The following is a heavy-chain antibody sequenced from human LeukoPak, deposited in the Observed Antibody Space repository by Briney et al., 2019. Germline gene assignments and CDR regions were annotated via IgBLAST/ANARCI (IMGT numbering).Heavy chain of an antibody. J-gene: IGHJ4*02. CDR1: GFTVSSNY. D-gene: IGHD3-22*01. CDR2: IYSGGST. Sequence: GGSLRLSCAASGFTVSSNYMSWVRQAPGKGLEWVSVIYSGGSTYYADSVKGRFTISRDNAKNSLYLQMNSLRAEDTAVYYCARSTTDYYDSSGYQDGFDYWGQGTLVTVSS. CDR3: ARSTTDYYDSSGYQDGFDY. V-gene: IGHV3-53*01.